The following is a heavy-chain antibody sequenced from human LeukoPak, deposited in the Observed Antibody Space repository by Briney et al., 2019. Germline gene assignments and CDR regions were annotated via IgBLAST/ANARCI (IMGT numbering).Heavy chain of an antibody. D-gene: IGHD3-10*01. CDR2: ISSDGRTT. CDR3: LGYYSGSPN. J-gene: IGHJ4*02. V-gene: IGHV3-74*01. CDR1: GFTFSYNW. Sequence: PGGSLRLSCAASGFTFSYNWMHWVRQAPGKGLVWVSRISSDGRTTHYADSVKGRFTISRDSAKNTLFLQMNDLRAEDMAVYYCLGYYSGSPNWGQGTLVTVSS.